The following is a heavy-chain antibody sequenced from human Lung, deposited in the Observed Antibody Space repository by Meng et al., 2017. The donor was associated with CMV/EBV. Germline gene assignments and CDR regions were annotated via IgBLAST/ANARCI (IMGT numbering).Heavy chain of an antibody. Sequence: ASXXVSXKASGYTLTNYGVSWVRQAPGQGLEWMGWISAYDGDRNYARKFQGRVTMTTDTSTSTAYMELRSLRSDDTAVYYCARDLEYCGSSSCYEDCFDPXGQGXLVTVSS. D-gene: IGHD2-2*01. V-gene: IGHV1-18*01. CDR1: GYTLTNYG. J-gene: IGHJ5*02. CDR2: ISAYDGDR. CDR3: ARDLEYCGSSSCYEDCFDP.